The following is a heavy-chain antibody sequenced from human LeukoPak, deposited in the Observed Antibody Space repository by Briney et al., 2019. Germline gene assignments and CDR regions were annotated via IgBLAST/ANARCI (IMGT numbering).Heavy chain of an antibody. CDR2: IYSGSST. J-gene: IGHJ4*02. CDR3: AKVDYNSGSFFDY. V-gene: IGHV3-53*01. CDR1: GFTVSSNY. D-gene: IGHD3-10*01. Sequence: GGSLRLSCAASGFTVSSNYMSWVRQAPGKGLEWVSVIYSGSSTYYADSVKGRFTISRDNSKNTVYLQINSPRAEDTAVYYCAKVDYNSGSFFDYWGQGTLVTVSS.